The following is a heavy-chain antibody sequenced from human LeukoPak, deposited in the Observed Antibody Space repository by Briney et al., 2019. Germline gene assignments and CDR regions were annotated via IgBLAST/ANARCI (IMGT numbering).Heavy chain of an antibody. J-gene: IGHJ4*02. CDR3: ARRHSSGWWAFDY. V-gene: IGHV1-18*01. Sequence: ASVKVSCKASGYTFTSYGISWVRQAPGQGLEWMGWISAYNGNTNYAQKLQGRVTMTRDTSTSTVYMELSSVRSEDTAVYYCARRHSSGWWAFDYWGQGTLVTVSS. D-gene: IGHD6-19*01. CDR2: ISAYNGNT. CDR1: GYTFTSYG.